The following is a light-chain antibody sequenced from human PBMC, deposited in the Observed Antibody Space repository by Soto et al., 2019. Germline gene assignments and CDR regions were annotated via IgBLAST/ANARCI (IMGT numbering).Light chain of an antibody. CDR1: QPISGW. CDR2: DAS. Sequence: DIQMTQSPSTLSASVGDTVTITCRASQPISGWLAWYQQRPGKAPNLLIFDASTLESGVPSRFSGSGSGTTFTLTISSLQSDDFATYYCLQYNGYYRTFGQGTKVEIK. V-gene: IGKV1-5*01. J-gene: IGKJ1*01. CDR3: LQYNGYYRT.